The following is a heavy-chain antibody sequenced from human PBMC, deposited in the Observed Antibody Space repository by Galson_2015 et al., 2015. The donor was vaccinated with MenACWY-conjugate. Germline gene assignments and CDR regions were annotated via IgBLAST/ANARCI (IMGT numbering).Heavy chain of an antibody. CDR3: ARRARGYYETLGDAFDI. CDR1: GYSFTSYW. Sequence: QSGAEVKKPGESLRISCKGSGYSFTSYWISWVRQMPGKGLERMGRIDPSDSYTNYSPSFQGHVTISADKSISAAYLQWSSLKASDTAMYYCARRARGYYETLGDAFDIWGQGTMVTVSS. J-gene: IGHJ3*02. V-gene: IGHV5-10-1*01. CDR2: IDPSDSYT. D-gene: IGHD3-22*01.